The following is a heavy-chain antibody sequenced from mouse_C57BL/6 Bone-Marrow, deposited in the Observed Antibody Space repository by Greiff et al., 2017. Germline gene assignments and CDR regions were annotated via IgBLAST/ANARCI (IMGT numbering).Heavy chain of an antibody. Sequence: EVKLVEPGGGLVQPGGSLKLSCAASGFTFSDYGMAWVRQAPRKGPEWVAFISNLAYSIYYADTVTGRFTITRENAKNTLYLEMSSLRSEDTAMYYCARQRSDGYYYFDYWGQGTTLTVSS. V-gene: IGHV5-15*01. CDR3: ARQRSDGYYYFDY. CDR1: GFTFSDYG. J-gene: IGHJ2*01. D-gene: IGHD2-3*01. CDR2: ISNLAYSI.